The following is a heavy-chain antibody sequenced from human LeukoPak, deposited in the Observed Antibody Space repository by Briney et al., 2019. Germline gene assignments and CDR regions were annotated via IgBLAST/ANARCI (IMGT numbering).Heavy chain of an antibody. Sequence: GGSLRLSCAASGFTFSDSYMSWIRQAPGKWLEWVSYISSGSSYTSYADSVKGRFTISRDNAKNSLYPQMNSLRAEDTAVYYCARRSTGSYSSSFDYWGQGTLVTVSS. D-gene: IGHD6-13*01. J-gene: IGHJ4*02. CDR1: GFTFSDSY. V-gene: IGHV3-11*03. CDR3: ARRSTGSYSSSFDY. CDR2: ISSGSSYT.